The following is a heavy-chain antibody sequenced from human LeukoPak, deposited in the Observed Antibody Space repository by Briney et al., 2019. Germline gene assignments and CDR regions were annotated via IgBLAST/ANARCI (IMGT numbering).Heavy chain of an antibody. V-gene: IGHV3-64*01. D-gene: IGHD3-22*01. CDR1: GFTFSDYA. J-gene: IGHJ3*02. CDR2: VSRNGNNT. Sequence: PGGSLRLSCAASGFTFSDYAMHWVRQAPGKGLEYVSAVSRNGNNTYYANSVKGRFTISRDNSKNTMYLQMGSLRAEDMAVYYCAKDPYYDSSGGSAFDIWGQGTMVTVSS. CDR3: AKDPYYDSSGGSAFDI.